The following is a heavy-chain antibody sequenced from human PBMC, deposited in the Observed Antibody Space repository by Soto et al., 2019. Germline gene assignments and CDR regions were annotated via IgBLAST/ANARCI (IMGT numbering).Heavy chain of an antibody. CDR1: GYSVSSSDYY. Sequence: ASETLSLTCSVSGYSVSSSDYYWAWIRQPPGKGLEWIGSMLYSGLTYYNPSLKSRVTLSVDTSKNQFSVRLNSVTASDTAVYYCARGVESSGGTYYYYYGMDVWGQGTTVTVSS. CDR3: ARGVESSGGTYYYYYGMDV. CDR2: MLYSGLT. D-gene: IGHD2-15*01. V-gene: IGHV4-39*01. J-gene: IGHJ6*02.